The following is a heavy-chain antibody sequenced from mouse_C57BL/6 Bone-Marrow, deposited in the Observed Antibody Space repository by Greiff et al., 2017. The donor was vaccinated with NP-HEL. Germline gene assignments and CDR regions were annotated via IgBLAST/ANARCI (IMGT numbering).Heavy chain of an antibody. J-gene: IGHJ2*01. CDR3: ARGKGYYGSSSYFDY. V-gene: IGHV3-1*01. CDR2: ISYSGST. Sequence: EVQGVESGPGMVKPSQSLSLTCTVTGYSITSGYDWHWIRHFPGNKLEWMGYISYSGSTNYNPFLTSRISITHDTSKNQFFLKMNTVTTEDTATYYCARGKGYYGSSSYFDYRGKGATLTVSS. CDR1: GYSITSGYD. D-gene: IGHD1-1*01.